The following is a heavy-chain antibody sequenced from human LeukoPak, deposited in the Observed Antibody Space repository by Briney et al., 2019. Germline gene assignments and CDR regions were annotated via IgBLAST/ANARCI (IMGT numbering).Heavy chain of an antibody. D-gene: IGHD3-10*01. CDR2: IYPGDSYT. CDR3: ARHGDWASGIYRSYYYDMDV. V-gene: IGHV5-51*01. Sequence: GESLKISCKGSGYTFTNYWIGWVRQVLGKGLEWMGIIYPGDSYTRYSPSFQGQVTISADKSISTAFLQWSSLKASDTAIYYCARHGDWASGIYRSYYYDMDVWGQGTTVTVSS. J-gene: IGHJ6*02. CDR1: GYTFTNYW.